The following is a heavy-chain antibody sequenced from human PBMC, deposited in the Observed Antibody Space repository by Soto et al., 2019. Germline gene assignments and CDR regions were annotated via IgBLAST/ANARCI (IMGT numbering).Heavy chain of an antibody. CDR3: ARRKGSGLKNWFDP. CDR2: IIPIFGTA. J-gene: IGHJ5*02. CDR1: GGTFSRYA. V-gene: IGHV1-69*06. Sequence: SVKVSCKASGGTFSRYAISGVVQAPGQGLEWMGGIIPIFGTANYAQKFQGRVTITADKSTSTAYMELSSLRSEDTAVYYCARRKGSGLKNWFDPWGQGTLVTVSS. D-gene: IGHD6-19*01.